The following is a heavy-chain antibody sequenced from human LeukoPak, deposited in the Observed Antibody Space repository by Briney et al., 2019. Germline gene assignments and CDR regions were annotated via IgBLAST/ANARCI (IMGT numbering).Heavy chain of an antibody. CDR2: ISGSGSGGST. CDR1: GFTYSNSA. Sequence: GGSLRLSCAASGFTYSNSAMSWVRQAPGKGLEWVSSISGSGSGGSTYYADSVKGRFTISRDNSKNTLYLQMNSLRAEDTAVYYCAKSGYNRFDYWGQGTLVTVSS. V-gene: IGHV3-23*01. D-gene: IGHD5-24*01. J-gene: IGHJ4*02. CDR3: AKSGYNRFDY.